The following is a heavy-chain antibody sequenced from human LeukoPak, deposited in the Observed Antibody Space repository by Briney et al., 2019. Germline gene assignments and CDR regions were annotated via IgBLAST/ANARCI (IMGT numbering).Heavy chain of an antibody. Sequence: GGSLRLSCAASGFTFSSYAMHWVRQAPGKGLEGVAVISYDGSNKYYADSVKGRFTISRDNSKNTLYLQMNSLKSEDTAVYYCSPYGSGRKFDYWGQGILCTVSS. CDR1: GFTFSSYA. J-gene: IGHJ4*02. CDR2: ISYDGSNK. V-gene: IGHV3-30*04. CDR3: SPYGSGRKFDY. D-gene: IGHD3-10*01.